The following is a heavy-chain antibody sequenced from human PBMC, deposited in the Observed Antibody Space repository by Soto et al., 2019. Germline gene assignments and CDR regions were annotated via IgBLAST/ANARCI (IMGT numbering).Heavy chain of an antibody. CDR2: ISYDGSNK. CDR3: ARPDYGSGSYPDY. D-gene: IGHD3-10*01. J-gene: IGHJ4*02. V-gene: IGHV3-30*04. CDR1: GFTFSSYG. Sequence: QVQLVESGGGVVQPGRSLRLSCAASGFTFSSYGMPWVRQAPGKGRERVAVISYDGSNKYYADSVKGRFNITRDNSKNTLYLQMNSLRAEHTAVYYCARPDYGSGSYPDYWGQGTLVTVSS.